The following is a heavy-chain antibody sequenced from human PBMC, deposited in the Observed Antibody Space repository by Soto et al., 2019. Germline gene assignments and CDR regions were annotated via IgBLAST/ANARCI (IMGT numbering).Heavy chain of an antibody. Sequence: VKVSCKASGYTFTSYAMHWVRQAPGQRLEWMGWINAGNGNTKYSQKFQGRVTITRDTSASTAYMELSSLRSEDTAVYYCARGQLAVAGTFDYWGQGTLVTVSS. CDR3: ARGQLAVAGTFDY. V-gene: IGHV1-3*01. J-gene: IGHJ4*02. D-gene: IGHD6-19*01. CDR2: INAGNGNT. CDR1: GYTFTSYA.